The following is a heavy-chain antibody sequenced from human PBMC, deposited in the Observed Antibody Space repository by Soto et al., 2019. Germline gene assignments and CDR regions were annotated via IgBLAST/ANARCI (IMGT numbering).Heavy chain of an antibody. CDR2: IVVGSGNT. Sequence: EASVEVSCKXSGFNFISSAVQWVRQARGQRPEWIGWIVVGSGNTKYAQKFQERVTITRDMSTSTAYMELRSLSSEDTALYYCAAEYCGRYFNVLDFWGQGTLVTVPS. CDR1: GFNFISSA. V-gene: IGHV1-58*01. J-gene: IGHJ4*02. D-gene: IGHD1-26*01. CDR3: AAEYCGRYFNVLDF.